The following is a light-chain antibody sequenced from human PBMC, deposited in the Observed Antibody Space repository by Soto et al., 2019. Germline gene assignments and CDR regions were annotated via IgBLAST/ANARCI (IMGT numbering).Light chain of an antibody. CDR2: GAS. CDR1: QSVSSN. Sequence: EIVMTQSPATLSVSPGERATLSCRASQSVSSNLAWYQQKPGQAPRLLIYGASTRATGIPARFSGSGSGTEFTLTISSRQSEDFAVYYCQQYNNWPPPITFGQGTLLEIK. J-gene: IGKJ5*01. V-gene: IGKV3-15*01. CDR3: QQYNNWPPPIT.